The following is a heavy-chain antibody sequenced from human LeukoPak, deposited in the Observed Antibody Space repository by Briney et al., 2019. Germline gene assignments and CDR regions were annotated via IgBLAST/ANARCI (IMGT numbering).Heavy chain of an antibody. CDR3: ARERGNDDFDI. Sequence: SETLSLTRTLSGASISKGGYYCAWIRPHPGKGLEWIGHIYYSGTTYYNPSLKSRVTISVDTSKNQFSLKLTSVTAADTAVYYCARERGNDDFDIWGQGTMVTVSS. D-gene: IGHD3-16*01. CDR1: GASISKGGYY. V-gene: IGHV4-31*03. J-gene: IGHJ3*02. CDR2: IYYSGTT.